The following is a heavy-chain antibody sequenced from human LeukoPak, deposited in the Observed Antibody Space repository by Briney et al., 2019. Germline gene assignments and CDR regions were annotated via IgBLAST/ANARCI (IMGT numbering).Heavy chain of an antibody. D-gene: IGHD6-13*01. V-gene: IGHV3-48*04. CDR3: ARDSYSSSWYDAEDAFDI. Sequence: GGSLRLSCAASGFTFSSYSMNWVRQAPGKGLEWVSYISSSSSTIYYADSVKGRFTISRDNAKNSLYLQMNSLRAEDTAVYYCARDSYSSSWYDAEDAFDIWGQGTMVTVSS. J-gene: IGHJ3*02. CDR2: ISSSSSTI. CDR1: GFTFSSYS.